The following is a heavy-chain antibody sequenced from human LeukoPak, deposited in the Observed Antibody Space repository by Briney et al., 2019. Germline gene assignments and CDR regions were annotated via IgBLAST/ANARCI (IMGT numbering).Heavy chain of an antibody. V-gene: IGHV3-48*04. CDR3: ARGSYTGFDLYFDY. J-gene: IGHJ4*02. Sequence: GGSLRLSCVASGFTFTSYAMSWVRQAPGKGLEWVSYISSNSRTIYYADSVKGRFTISRDNTRNSVFLQLNSLRVEDTGFYYCARGSYTGFDLYFDYWGQGTLVAVSS. CDR1: GFTFTSYA. D-gene: IGHD5-12*01. CDR2: ISSNSRTI.